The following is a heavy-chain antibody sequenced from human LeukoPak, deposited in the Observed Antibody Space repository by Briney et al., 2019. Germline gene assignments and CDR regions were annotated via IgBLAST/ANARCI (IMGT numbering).Heavy chain of an antibody. CDR2: ISATTIYR. V-gene: IGHV3-21*01. J-gene: IGHJ4*02. CDR1: GFTFSNYD. Sequence: GGSLRLSCAASGFTFSNYDMTWVRQAPGKGLEWVSSISATTIYRFSAGSVRGRFTISRDNVENTLYLQMNDLRREDTAVYYCARIGLGRDAYNSFDYWGQGTLVIVSS. CDR3: ARIGLGRDAYNSFDY. D-gene: IGHD5-24*01.